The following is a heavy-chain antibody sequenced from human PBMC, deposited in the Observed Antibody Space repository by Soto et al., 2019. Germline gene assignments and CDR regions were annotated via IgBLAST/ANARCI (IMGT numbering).Heavy chain of an antibody. Sequence: QVQLVQSGAEVKKPGSSVKVSCKASGGTFSSYTISWVRQAPGQGLEWMGRIIPILGIANYAQKFQGRVTITADKPTSTAYMELSSLRSEDTAVYYCARAHHYYYDSSGYFPVWGQGTLVTVSS. V-gene: IGHV1-69*02. CDR2: IIPILGIA. CDR1: GGTFSSYT. D-gene: IGHD3-22*01. CDR3: ARAHHYYYDSSGYFPV. J-gene: IGHJ4*02.